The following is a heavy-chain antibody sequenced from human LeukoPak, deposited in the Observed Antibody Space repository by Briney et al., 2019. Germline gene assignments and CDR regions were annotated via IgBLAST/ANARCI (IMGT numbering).Heavy chain of an antibody. V-gene: IGHV4-59*01. CDR3: ARDNGSGSYYSRYYYYYGMDV. J-gene: IGHJ6*02. CDR1: GGSISSYY. CDR2: IYYSGST. Sequence: SETLSLTCTVSGGSISSYYWSWIRQPPGKGLEWIGYIYYSGSTNYNPSLKSRVTISVDTSKNRFSLKLSSVTAADTAVYYCARDNGSGSYYSRYYYYYGMDVWGQGTTVTVSS. D-gene: IGHD3-10*01.